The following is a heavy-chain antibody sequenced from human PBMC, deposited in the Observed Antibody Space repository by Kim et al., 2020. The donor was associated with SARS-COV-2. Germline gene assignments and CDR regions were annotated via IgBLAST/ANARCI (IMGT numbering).Heavy chain of an antibody. V-gene: IGHV3-48*02. CDR3: ARGGAWLRLQSFDY. D-gene: IGHD5-12*01. Sequence: GGSLRLSCAASGFTFSSYSMNWVRQAPGKGLEWVSYISSSSSTIYYADSVKGRFTISRDNAKNSLYLQMNSLRDEDTAVYYCARGGAWLRLQSFDYWGQGTLVTVSS. J-gene: IGHJ4*02. CDR1: GFTFSSYS. CDR2: ISSSSSTI.